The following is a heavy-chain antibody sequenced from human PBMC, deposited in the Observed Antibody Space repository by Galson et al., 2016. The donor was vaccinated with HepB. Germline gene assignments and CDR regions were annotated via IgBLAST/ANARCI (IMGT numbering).Heavy chain of an antibody. CDR3: AKGHWRHGNPYFDY. D-gene: IGHD1-1*01. CDR2: LRDSGDAA. V-gene: IGHV3-23*01. CDR1: GFDFNNYA. J-gene: IGHJ4*02. Sequence: SLRLSCAASGFDFNNYAMSWVRQAPGKGLEWVSGLRDSGDAAYYADSVKGRFTISRDNSKNTLSLQMNSLRVEGTAVYYCAKGHWRHGNPYFDYWGQGALVTVSS.